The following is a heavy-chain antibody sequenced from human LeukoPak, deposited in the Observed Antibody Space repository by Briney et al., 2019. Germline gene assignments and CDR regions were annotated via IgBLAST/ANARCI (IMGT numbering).Heavy chain of an antibody. J-gene: IGHJ4*02. CDR2: ISGSGGST. CDR3: ARDYYDGSAYYSYYEY. V-gene: IGHV3-23*01. CDR1: GFTFSSYA. D-gene: IGHD3-22*01. Sequence: PGGSLRLSCAASGFTFSSYAMSWVRQAPGKGLEWVSAISGSGGSTYYADSVKGRFTISRDNSKNTLSLQMNSLRAEDTAVYYCARDYYDGSAYYSYYEYWGQGTLVTVSS.